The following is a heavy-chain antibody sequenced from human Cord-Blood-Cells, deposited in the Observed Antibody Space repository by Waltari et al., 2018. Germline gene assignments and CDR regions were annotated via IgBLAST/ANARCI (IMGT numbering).Heavy chain of an antibody. V-gene: IGHV3-30-3*01. CDR3: ARGPITGVDY. Sequence: QVQLVASGGGVVQPGRSLRLSCAASGFTFSSYAMHWVRQAPGKGLEWVEVISYDGSTKYYADSVKGRFTISRDNSKNTLYLQMNSLRAEDTAVYYCARGPITGVDYWGQGTLVTVSS. D-gene: IGHD1-20*01. CDR2: ISYDGSTK. J-gene: IGHJ4*02. CDR1: GFTFSSYA.